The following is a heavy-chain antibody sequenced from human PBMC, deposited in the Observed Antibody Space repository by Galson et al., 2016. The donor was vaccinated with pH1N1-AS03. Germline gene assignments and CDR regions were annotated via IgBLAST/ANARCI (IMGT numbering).Heavy chain of an antibody. Sequence: SETLSLTCTVSGGSMDSHYWSWIRQSPGKGLEWIACIHSGGTPNYNPSLKSRLIVSLDTSKNQLSLKLRSVTAADTAVYYWARDRYCSGGSNEGRFDPWGPGTLVTVSS. V-gene: IGHV4-59*11. J-gene: IGHJ5*02. CDR3: ARDRYCSGGSNEGRFDP. D-gene: IGHD3-10*01. CDR2: IHSGGTP. CDR1: GGSMDSHY.